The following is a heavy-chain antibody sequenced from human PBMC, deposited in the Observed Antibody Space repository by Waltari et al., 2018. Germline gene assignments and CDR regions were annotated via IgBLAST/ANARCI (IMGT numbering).Heavy chain of an antibody. Sequence: QVQLVESGGGVVQPGRSLRLSCAASGFTFSSYGMHWVRQAPGKGLEWVAVISYDGSNKYYADSVKGRFTISRDNSKNTLYLQMNSLRAEDTAVYYCAKDDGPGFDYWGQGTLVIVSS. CDR2: ISYDGSNK. V-gene: IGHV3-30*18. J-gene: IGHJ4*02. CDR3: AKDDGPGFDY. CDR1: GFTFSSYG.